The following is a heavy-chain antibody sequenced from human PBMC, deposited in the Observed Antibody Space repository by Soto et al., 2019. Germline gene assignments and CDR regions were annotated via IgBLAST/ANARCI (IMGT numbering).Heavy chain of an antibody. V-gene: IGHV1-69*01. D-gene: IGHD6-6*01. J-gene: IGHJ6*02. CDR1: GGTFSSYA. Sequence: QVQLVQSGAEVKKPGSSVKVSRKASGGTFSSYAISWVRQAPGQGLEWMGGIIPIFGTPNYAQKFQGRVTITADESTNTVYMELSSLRSEDTAVFYCARDEGYTSSSRGLGYYGMDVWGQGTTVTVSS. CDR2: IIPIFGTP. CDR3: ARDEGYTSSSRGLGYYGMDV.